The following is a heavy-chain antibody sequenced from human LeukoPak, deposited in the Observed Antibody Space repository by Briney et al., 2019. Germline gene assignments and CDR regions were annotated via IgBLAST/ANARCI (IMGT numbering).Heavy chain of an antibody. D-gene: IGHD2/OR15-2a*01. Sequence: GGSLRLSCAASGNYWMHWVRQAPGKGLVWVSHIDSDGSWTSYADSVKGRFTISKDNAKNTVYLQMNNLRAEDTAVYYCVSFYETYWGRGTLVTVSS. J-gene: IGHJ4*02. CDR1: GNYW. V-gene: IGHV3-74*01. CDR2: IDSDGSWT. CDR3: VSFYETY.